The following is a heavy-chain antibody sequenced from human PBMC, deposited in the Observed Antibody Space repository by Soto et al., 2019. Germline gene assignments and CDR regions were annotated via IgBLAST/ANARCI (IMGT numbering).Heavy chain of an antibody. J-gene: IGHJ6*02. CDR3: AKDGSMDV. V-gene: IGHV3-30*18. Sequence: PGGSLRLSCAASGFTFSDYGMHWVRQAPGKGPEWLAVISYDGSNKYYADSVKGRFTISRDNSKNTLYLQMNSLRAEDTAVYYCAKDGSMDVWGQGTTVTVSS. CDR1: GFTFSDYG. D-gene: IGHD1-26*01. CDR2: ISYDGSNK.